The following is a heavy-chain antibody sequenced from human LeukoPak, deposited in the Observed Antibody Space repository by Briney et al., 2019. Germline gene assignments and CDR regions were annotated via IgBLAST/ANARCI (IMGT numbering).Heavy chain of an antibody. CDR1: GFTFSSYA. V-gene: IGHV3-23*01. J-gene: IGHJ4*02. CDR2: ISGLGGST. D-gene: IGHD6-13*01. CDR3: ARDVEARISAAGIFDY. Sequence: GGSLRLSCAASGFTFSSYAMSWVRQAPGKGLEWVSVISGLGGSTYYADSVKGRFAISRDNSKNTLCLQMNSLRADDTAIYYCARDVEARISAAGIFDYWGQGSLVTVPS.